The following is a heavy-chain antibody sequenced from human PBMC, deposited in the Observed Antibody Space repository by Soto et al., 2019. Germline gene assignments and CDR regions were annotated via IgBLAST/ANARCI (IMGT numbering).Heavy chain of an antibody. CDR1: GFTFSNYA. Sequence: GGSLRLSCAASGFTFSNYAMHWVRQAPDKGLYWVAVISYDGSNEYYADSVKGRFTISRDNSKNTLYLEMNSLRADDTAMYYCAREIAAAGTRRRFDPWGQGTLVTVSS. V-gene: IGHV3-30-3*01. D-gene: IGHD6-13*01. J-gene: IGHJ5*02. CDR2: ISYDGSNE. CDR3: AREIAAAGTRRRFDP.